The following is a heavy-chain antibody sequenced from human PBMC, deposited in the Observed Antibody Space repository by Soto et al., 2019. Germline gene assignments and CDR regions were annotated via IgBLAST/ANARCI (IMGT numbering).Heavy chain of an antibody. CDR1: GFTFSTYW. J-gene: IGHJ4*02. CDR2: SNGDGSST. Sequence: EVQLVESGGGLVQPGGSLRLACAASGFTFSTYWMHWVRQAPGKGLVWVSRSNGDGSSTSYEDSVKGRFTISRDNAKNTLDLQMNNLRAEDTAVYYCARVGYSYGYDYWGQGALVTVSS. D-gene: IGHD5-18*01. CDR3: ARVGYSYGYDY. V-gene: IGHV3-74*01.